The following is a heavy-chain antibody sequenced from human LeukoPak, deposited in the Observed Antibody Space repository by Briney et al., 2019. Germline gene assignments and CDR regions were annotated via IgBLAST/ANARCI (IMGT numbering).Heavy chain of an antibody. CDR1: GFTFRHYW. Sequence: GGSLRPSCAASGFTFRHYWMHWVRQASGKGLEWVSGINWNGDSTDYADSVKGRFTISRDNAKNSLYLQMNSLRAEDTALYYCARDLRVVITGSFDSWGQGTLVTVSS. D-gene: IGHD3-22*01. V-gene: IGHV3-20*04. CDR3: ARDLRVVITGSFDS. J-gene: IGHJ4*02. CDR2: INWNGDST.